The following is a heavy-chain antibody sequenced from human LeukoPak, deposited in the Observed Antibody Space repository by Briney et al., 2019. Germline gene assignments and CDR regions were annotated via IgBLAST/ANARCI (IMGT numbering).Heavy chain of an antibody. J-gene: IGHJ4*02. Sequence: GGSLRLSCAASGFTFSDYYMSWIRQAPGKGLGGVSYISSRSATIYYADSVKGRFTISRDKAKNALYLQMNNLRAGDTAVYYCASDYCISTSCQIWFYWGQGTLVTVSS. V-gene: IGHV3-11*04. CDR1: GFTFSDYY. D-gene: IGHD2-2*01. CDR2: ISSRSATI. CDR3: ASDYCISTSCQIWFY.